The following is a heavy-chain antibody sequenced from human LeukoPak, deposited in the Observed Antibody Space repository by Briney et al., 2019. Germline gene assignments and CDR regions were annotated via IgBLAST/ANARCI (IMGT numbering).Heavy chain of an antibody. CDR3: AKDLRSSADSKMGAADY. CDR1: GFTFSSYS. D-gene: IGHD1-26*01. CDR2: ISSGSTTI. J-gene: IGHJ4*02. Sequence: PGGSLRLSCAASGFTFSSYSMNWVRQAPGKGLEWISYISSGSTTIYYADSVKGRFTISRDNAKNSLYLQMNSLRAEDTAVYYCAKDLRSSADSKMGAADYWGQGTLVTVSS. V-gene: IGHV3-48*01.